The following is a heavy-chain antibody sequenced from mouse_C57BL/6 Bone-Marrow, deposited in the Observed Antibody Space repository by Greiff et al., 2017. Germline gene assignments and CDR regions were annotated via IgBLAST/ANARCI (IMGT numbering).Heavy chain of an antibody. CDR3: SMVTTNY. V-gene: IGHV1-66*01. CDR2: ISPGSGNT. J-gene: IGHJ2*01. Sequence: QVQLQQSGPELVKPGASVKISCKASGYSFTSYYIHWVKQRPGQGLEWIGWISPGSGNTKYNEKFKGKATLTADTSSSTAYMQLSSLTSEESAVYYCSMVTTNYWGQGTTLTVSS. D-gene: IGHD2-2*01. CDR1: GYSFTSYY.